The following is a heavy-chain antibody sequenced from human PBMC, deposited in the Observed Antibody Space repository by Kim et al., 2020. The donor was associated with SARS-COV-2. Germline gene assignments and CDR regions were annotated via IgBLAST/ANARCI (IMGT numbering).Heavy chain of an antibody. Sequence: ASVKVSCKVSGYTLTELSMHWVRQAPGKGLEWMGGFDPEDGETIYAQKFQGRVTMTEDTSTDTAYMELSSLRSEDTAVYYCATVAPLLWFATVRFDGMDVWGQGTTVTVSS. CDR2: FDPEDGET. CDR1: GYTLTELS. J-gene: IGHJ6*02. V-gene: IGHV1-24*01. CDR3: ATVAPLLWFATVRFDGMDV. D-gene: IGHD3-10*01.